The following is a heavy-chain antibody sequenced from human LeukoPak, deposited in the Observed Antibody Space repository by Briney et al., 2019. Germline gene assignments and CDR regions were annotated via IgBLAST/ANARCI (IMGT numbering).Heavy chain of an antibody. CDR1: GYTLTELC. J-gene: IGHJ3*02. Sequence: ASVTVSCTVSGYTLTELCMHWVRQAPGKGLEWMGGFDPEDGETIYAQKFQGRVTMTEDTSTDTAYMELSSLRSEDTAVYYCATDILTGQGDNAFDIWGQGTMVTVSS. CDR2: FDPEDGET. V-gene: IGHV1-24*01. CDR3: ATDILTGQGDNAFDI. D-gene: IGHD3-9*01.